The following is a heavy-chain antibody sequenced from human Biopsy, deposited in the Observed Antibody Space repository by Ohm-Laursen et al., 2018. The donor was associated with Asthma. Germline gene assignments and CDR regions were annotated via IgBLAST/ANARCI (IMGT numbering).Heavy chain of an antibody. V-gene: IGHV3-30-3*01. Sequence: SLRLSCTASRFTYEMHCVRQAPGKGLEWVAGISYDGSSIYYADSVKGRFTISRDNSKNPLSLQMNSLTAEDTAVYYCAREGGAGTHIEDWGQGTLVTVSS. CDR1: RFTYE. J-gene: IGHJ4*02. CDR2: ISYDGSSI. D-gene: IGHD6-19*01. CDR3: AREGGAGTHIED.